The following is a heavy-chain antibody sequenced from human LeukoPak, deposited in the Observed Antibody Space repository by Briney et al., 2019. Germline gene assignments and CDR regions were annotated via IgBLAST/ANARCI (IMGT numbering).Heavy chain of an antibody. CDR3: ARGDRLGYCTNGVCYPTDY. CDR2: ISGSSSYT. CDR1: GFSFSIYS. D-gene: IGHD2-8*01. V-gene: IGHV3-21*01. J-gene: IGHJ4*02. Sequence: GGSLRLSCAASGFSFSIYSMNWVRQAPGKGLEWVSSISGSSSYTYCADSVKGRFTISRDNAKNSLYLQMNSLRAEDTAVYYCARGDRLGYCTNGVCYPTDYWGQGTLVTVSS.